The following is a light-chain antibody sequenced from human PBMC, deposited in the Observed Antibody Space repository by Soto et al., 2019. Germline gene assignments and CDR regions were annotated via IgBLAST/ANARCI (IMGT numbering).Light chain of an antibody. CDR2: DAF. CDR3: QQYNSHPLT. J-gene: IGKJ4*01. Sequence: DIQMTQSPSTLSASVGDRVTITCRASQSINDWLAWYQQKPGKAPKLLIYDAFSLESGVPSRFSGSGSGTEFTLTISSLQPDDFATYYCQQYNSHPLTFGGGTKVDIK. CDR1: QSINDW. V-gene: IGKV1-5*01.